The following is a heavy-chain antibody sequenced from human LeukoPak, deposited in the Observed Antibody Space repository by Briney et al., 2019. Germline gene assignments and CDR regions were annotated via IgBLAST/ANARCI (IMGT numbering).Heavy chain of an antibody. Sequence: GGSLRLSCAASGFTVSSNYMSRVRQAPGKGLEWVSVIYSGGSTYYADSVKGRFTISRDNSKNTLYLQMNSLRAEDTAVYYCAREGGGKALGYWGQGTLVTVSS. CDR3: AREGGGKALGY. J-gene: IGHJ4*02. D-gene: IGHD3-16*01. CDR1: GFTVSSNY. V-gene: IGHV3-66*01. CDR2: IYSGGST.